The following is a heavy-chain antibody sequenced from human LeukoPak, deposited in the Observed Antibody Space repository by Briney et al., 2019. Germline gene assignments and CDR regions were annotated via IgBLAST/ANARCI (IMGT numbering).Heavy chain of an antibody. CDR3: ARDLKSGRWLRYNWFDP. CDR1: GFTVSSNY. Sequence: PGGSLRLSCAASGFTVSSNYMSWVRQAPGKGLEWVSVIYSGGSTYYADSVKGRFTISRDNSKNTLYLQMNSLRAEDTAVYYCARDLKSGRWLRYNWFDPWGPGTLVTVSS. V-gene: IGHV3-66*01. D-gene: IGHD5-24*01. J-gene: IGHJ5*02. CDR2: IYSGGST.